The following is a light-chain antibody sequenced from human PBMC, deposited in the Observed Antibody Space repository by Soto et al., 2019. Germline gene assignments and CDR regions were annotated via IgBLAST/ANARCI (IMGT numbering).Light chain of an antibody. CDR1: ESVTNY. CDR3: QQRSDWPWT. J-gene: IGKJ1*01. CDR2: DVS. V-gene: IGKV3-11*01. Sequence: EIVLTHSPGTLSLSPGERGTLSCRASESVTNYLAWYQQKPGQAPRLLVYDVSNRATGIPARFSGGGSGTDFTLTISNLEPEDFAVYYCQQRSDWPWTFGQGTKVDIK.